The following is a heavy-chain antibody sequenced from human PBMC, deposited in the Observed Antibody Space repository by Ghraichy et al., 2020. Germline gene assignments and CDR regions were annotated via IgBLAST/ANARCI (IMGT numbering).Heavy chain of an antibody. J-gene: IGHJ6*02. CDR1: GYTFTGYY. CDR3: ARVGGYSNWYGMDV. D-gene: IGHD4-11*01. Sequence: ASVKVSCKASGYTFTGYYMHWVRQAPGQGLEWMGWINPNSGGTNYAQKFQGRVTMTRDTSISTAYMELSRLRSDDTAVYYCARVGGYSNWYGMDVWGQGTTVTVSS. V-gene: IGHV1-2*02. CDR2: INPNSGGT.